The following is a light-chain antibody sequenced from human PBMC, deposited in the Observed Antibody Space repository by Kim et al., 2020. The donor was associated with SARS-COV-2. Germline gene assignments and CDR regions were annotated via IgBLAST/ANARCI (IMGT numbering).Light chain of an antibody. J-gene: IGKJ1*01. V-gene: IGKV3-20*01. CDR3: QQYGSSPRT. Sequence: SPGERATLSGRASQSVSSSYLAWYQQKPGQAPRLLSYGASSRATGIPDRFSGSGSGTDFTLTISRLEPEDFAVYYCQQYGSSPRTFGQGTKVDIK. CDR2: GAS. CDR1: QSVSSSY.